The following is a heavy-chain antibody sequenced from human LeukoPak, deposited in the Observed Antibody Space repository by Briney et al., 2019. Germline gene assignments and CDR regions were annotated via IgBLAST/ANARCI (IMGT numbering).Heavy chain of an antibody. Sequence: SQTLSLTCTVSGGSISSGDSYWSWIRQPPGKGLEWIGHIYSSGSTYYNPSLKSRVTISVDTSKNQFSLKLSSVTAADTAVYYCARGSYSSGWYEVHFQHWGQGTLVIVSS. D-gene: IGHD6-19*01. CDR2: IYSSGST. J-gene: IGHJ1*01. CDR1: GGSISSGDSY. V-gene: IGHV4-30-4*01. CDR3: ARGSYSSGWYEVHFQH.